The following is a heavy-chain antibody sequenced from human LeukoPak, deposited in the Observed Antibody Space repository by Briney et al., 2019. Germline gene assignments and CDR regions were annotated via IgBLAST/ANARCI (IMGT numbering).Heavy chain of an antibody. CDR2: ISGGGAGT. D-gene: IGHD1-14*01. V-gene: IGHV3-23*01. CDR3: AKDFVRYNIQFDY. J-gene: IGHJ4*02. CDR1: GLSFGFYA. Sequence: GGSLRLSCAASGLSFGFYAMSWVRQAPGKGFEWVSSISGGGAGTYYADSVRGRFTISRDNSKNTLYLQMDSLRAEDTALYYCAKDFVRYNIQFDYWGQGALVTVSS.